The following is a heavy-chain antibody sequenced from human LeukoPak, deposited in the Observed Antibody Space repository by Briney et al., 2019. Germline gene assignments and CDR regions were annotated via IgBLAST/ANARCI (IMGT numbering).Heavy chain of an antibody. D-gene: IGHD4-17*01. V-gene: IGHV3-23*01. CDR2: ISSSGSNT. CDR3: AKSLTVTTRIHSVDP. J-gene: IGHJ1*01. Sequence: PGGSLRLSCAASGFAFSTYAMSWVRQAPGKGLEWVSSISSSGSNTYYADSVKGQFTISRDSSKSTLYLQMNSLRAEDTAVYYCAKSLTVTTRIHSVDPRGQGTLVTVSS. CDR1: GFAFSTYA.